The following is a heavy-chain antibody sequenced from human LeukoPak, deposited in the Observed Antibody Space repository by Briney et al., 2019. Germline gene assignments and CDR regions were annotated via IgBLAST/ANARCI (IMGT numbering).Heavy chain of an antibody. D-gene: IGHD3-3*01. CDR3: ARVYDFWSGYYSINWFDP. J-gene: IGHJ5*02. V-gene: IGHV4-59*07. Sequence: PSHSLSLTCTVAGGSISSYYWSWTRHPPGKGWEWIGYIYLSGSTNYNHSLKSRVTISVDPSKNQFSLKLSSVTAADTAVYYCARVYDFWSGYYSINWFDPWGKGTLVTVSS. CDR2: IYLSGST. CDR1: GGSISSYY.